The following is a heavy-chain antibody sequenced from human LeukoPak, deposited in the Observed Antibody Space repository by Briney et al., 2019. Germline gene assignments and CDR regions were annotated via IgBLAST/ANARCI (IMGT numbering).Heavy chain of an antibody. V-gene: IGHV4-59*01. J-gene: IGHJ6*02. CDR1: DGSINSYY. D-gene: IGHD1-26*01. Sequence: SETLSLTCSASDGSINSYYWNWIRRPPGKGLEWIGYIYYNGNTNYSPSLKSRVTMSVDTSKNLFSLKVSSVTAADTAVYYCARGRSNYYGMDVWGQGTTVTVSS. CDR2: IYYNGNT. CDR3: ARGRSNYYGMDV.